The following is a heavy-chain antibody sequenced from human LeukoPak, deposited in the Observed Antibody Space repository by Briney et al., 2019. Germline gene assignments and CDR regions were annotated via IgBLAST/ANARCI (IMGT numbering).Heavy chain of an antibody. J-gene: IGHJ4*02. V-gene: IGHV1-69*01. Sequence: GASVKVSCKASGGTFSSYAISWVRQAPGQGLEWMGGIIPIFGTANCAQKFQGRVTITADESTSTAYMELSSLRSEDTAVYYCARDPDYGPYYFDYWGQGTLVTVSS. CDR3: ARDPDYGPYYFDY. D-gene: IGHD4-17*01. CDR2: IIPIFGTA. CDR1: GGTFSSYA.